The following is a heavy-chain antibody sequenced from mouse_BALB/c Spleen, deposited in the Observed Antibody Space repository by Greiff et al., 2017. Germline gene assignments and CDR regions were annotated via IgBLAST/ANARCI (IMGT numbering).Heavy chain of an antibody. J-gene: IGHJ3*01. CDR3: ARGLRLGWY. CDR2: INPSTGYT. V-gene: IGHV1-7*01. Sequence: QVQLKQSGAELAKPGASVKMSCKASGYTFTSYWMHWVKQRPGQGLEWIGYINPSTGYTEYNQKFKDKATLTADKSSSTAYMQLSSLTSEDSAVYYCARGLRLGWYWGQGTLVTVSA. CDR1: GYTFTSYW. D-gene: IGHD1-2*01.